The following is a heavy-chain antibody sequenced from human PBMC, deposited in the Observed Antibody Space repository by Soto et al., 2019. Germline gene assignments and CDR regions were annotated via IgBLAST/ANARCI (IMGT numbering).Heavy chain of an antibody. CDR1: GGTFSSFA. V-gene: IGHV1-69*13. Sequence: SVKVSCKASGGTFSSFAISWVRQAPGQGLEWMGGIIPGFGAANYAQKFQDRVTINADESTRTAYMELSSLRSEDTAVYFCAREGGGSYSPPKYWGQGTLVTVSS. D-gene: IGHD1-26*01. J-gene: IGHJ4*02. CDR3: AREGGGSYSPPKY. CDR2: IIPGFGAA.